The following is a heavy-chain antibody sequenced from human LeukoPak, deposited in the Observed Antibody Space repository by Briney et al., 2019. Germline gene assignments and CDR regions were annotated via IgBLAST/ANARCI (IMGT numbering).Heavy chain of an antibody. CDR2: SYYSGST. Sequence: SETLSLTCTVSGGSISSYYWSWIRQPPGKGLEWIGYSYYSGSTNYNPSLKSRVTISVDTSKNQFSLKLSAVTAADTAVYYCARDRDSYDSRGAFDIWGQGTMVTVSS. D-gene: IGHD3-22*01. CDR1: GGSISSYY. V-gene: IGHV4-59*01. CDR3: ARDRDSYDSRGAFDI. J-gene: IGHJ3*02.